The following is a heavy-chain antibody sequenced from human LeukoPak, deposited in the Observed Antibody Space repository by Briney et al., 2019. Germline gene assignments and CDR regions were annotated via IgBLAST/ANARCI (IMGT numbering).Heavy chain of an antibody. CDR2: IYHIGST. CDR1: GASISSYY. V-gene: IGHV4-59*01. D-gene: IGHD1-26*01. J-gene: IGHJ3*02. Sequence: PSETLSLTCTVSGASISSYYWSWIRQPPGKGLEWIGYIYHIGSTNYNPSLRSRVTISVDTSKNQFSLKLSSVTAADTAVYYCARARGEIVGATTAFDIWGQGTMVTVSS. CDR3: ARARGEIVGATTAFDI.